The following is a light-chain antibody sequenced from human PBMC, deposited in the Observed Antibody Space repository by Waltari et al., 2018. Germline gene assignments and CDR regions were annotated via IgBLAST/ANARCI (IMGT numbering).Light chain of an antibody. CDR2: GAS. CDR1: QSVSSSY. Sequence: PGARVTLSCRASQSVSSSYLTWYQQKPGQAPRLLISGASTSATSIPARFSGSGSGTDFTRTISSLQPEDFAVYYCQQDYNLPPLTFGGGTKVEIK. J-gene: IGKJ4*01. CDR3: QQDYNLPPLT. V-gene: IGKV3D-7*01.